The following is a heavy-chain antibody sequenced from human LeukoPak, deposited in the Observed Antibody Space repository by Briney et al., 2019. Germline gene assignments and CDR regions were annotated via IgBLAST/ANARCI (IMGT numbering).Heavy chain of an antibody. V-gene: IGHV4-34*01. J-gene: IGHJ4*02. CDR1: SGSFSGYY. CDR2: INHSGST. CDR3: ARGSGWFPFDY. D-gene: IGHD6-19*01. Sequence: PSETLSLTCAFYSGSFSGYYWSWVRQPPGKGLEWIGEINHSGSTNYNPSLKSRVTMSVDTSKNQFSLKLTSVTAADTAVYYCARGSGWFPFDYWGQGTLVTASS.